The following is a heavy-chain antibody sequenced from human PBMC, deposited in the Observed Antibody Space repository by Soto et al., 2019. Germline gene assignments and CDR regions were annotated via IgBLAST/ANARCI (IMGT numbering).Heavy chain of an antibody. CDR1: GASSNSFY. Sequence: PSQPMSLTWTVAGASSNSFYWSWIRQSRGKWLECIRFMYHNEATNYNPSLKSRVNLSLDTSKNQVSLNLNSVTAADTAVYYCARANSSTWYKLEYKWFDPWGQGTLVTVSS. CDR3: ARANSSTWYKLEYKWFDP. CDR2: MYHNEAT. D-gene: IGHD6-13*01. V-gene: IGHV4-59*01. J-gene: IGHJ5*02.